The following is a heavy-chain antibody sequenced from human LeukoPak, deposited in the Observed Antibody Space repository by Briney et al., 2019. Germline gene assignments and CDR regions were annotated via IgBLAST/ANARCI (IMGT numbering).Heavy chain of an antibody. V-gene: IGHV1-2*06. CDR3: ARGRNSVYYFNVVAPSYFDY. CDR2: INPNSGGT. CDR1: GYTFTGYY. D-gene: IGHD3-22*01. Sequence: GASVKVSCKASGYTFTGYYMHWVRQAPGQGLEWMGRINPNSGGTNYAQKFQGRVTVTRGTSINTAYMDLSRLRSDDTAVYYCARGRNSVYYFNVVAPSYFDYWGQGTLVTVSS. J-gene: IGHJ4*02.